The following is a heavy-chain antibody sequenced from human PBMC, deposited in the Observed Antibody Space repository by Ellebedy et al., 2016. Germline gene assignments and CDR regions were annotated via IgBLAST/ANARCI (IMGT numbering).Heavy chain of an antibody. CDR2: MNPNSGNT. J-gene: IGHJ5*02. Sequence: ASVKVSXXASGYTFTSYDINWVRQATGQGLEWMGWMNPNSGNTGYAQKFQGRVTMTRNTSISTAYMELSSLRSEDTAVYYCARGRSRPHNWFDPWGQGTLVTV. CDR3: ARGRSRPHNWFDP. V-gene: IGHV1-8*01. CDR1: GYTFTSYD.